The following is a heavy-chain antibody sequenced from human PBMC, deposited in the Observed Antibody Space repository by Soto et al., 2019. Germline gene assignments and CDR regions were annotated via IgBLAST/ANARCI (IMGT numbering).Heavy chain of an antibody. CDR3: ARVVVSCSGGSCDSGYYYYMDV. Sequence: SETLSLTCTVSGGSISSYYWSWIRQPPGKGLEWIGYIYYSGSTNYSPSLKSRVTISVDTSKNQFSLKLSSVTAADTAVYYCARVVVSCSGGSCDSGYYYYMDVWGKGTTVTVSS. J-gene: IGHJ6*03. CDR1: GGSISSYY. CDR2: IYYSGST. V-gene: IGHV4-59*01. D-gene: IGHD2-15*01.